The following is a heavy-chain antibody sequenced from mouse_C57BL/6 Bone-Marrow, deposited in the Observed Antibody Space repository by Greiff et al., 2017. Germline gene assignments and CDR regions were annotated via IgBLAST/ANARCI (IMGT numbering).Heavy chain of an antibody. V-gene: IGHV1-26*01. CDR3: AYDYDVAWFAY. CDR2: LNPNNGGT. D-gene: IGHD2-4*01. CDR1: GYTFTDYY. Sequence: VQLHQSGPELVKPGASVKISCKASGYTFTDYYMNWVKQSHGQSLEWIGDLNPNNGGTSYNQKFKGKATLTVDTSSSTAYMELRSLKSEDSAVYYCAYDYDVAWFAYWGQGTQVTVSA. J-gene: IGHJ3*01.